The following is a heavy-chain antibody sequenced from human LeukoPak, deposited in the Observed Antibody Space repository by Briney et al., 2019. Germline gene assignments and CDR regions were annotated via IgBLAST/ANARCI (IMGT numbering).Heavy chain of an antibody. J-gene: IGHJ4*02. V-gene: IGHV3-30*18. CDR3: AKGPVSGSRSPLDY. D-gene: IGHD1-26*01. Sequence: GGSLRLSCAASGFTFFSYGMHWVRQAPGKGLEWVAGISYDGSNKYYVDSVKGRFTISRDDSKNTLYLEMISLRIEDTAVYYCAKGPVSGSRSPLDYWGQGTLVTVSS. CDR2: ISYDGSNK. CDR1: GFTFFSYG.